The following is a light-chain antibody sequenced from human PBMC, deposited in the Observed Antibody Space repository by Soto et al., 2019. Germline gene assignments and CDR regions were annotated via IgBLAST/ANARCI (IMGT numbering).Light chain of an antibody. V-gene: IGKV3-20*01. Sequence: IVLTQSPGTLSLSPGERATPSCRVSQSVSSGHLAWYQQKPGQGPRLLIYAASNRASGIPDRFSGSGSGTDFTLTITRLEPEDFAVYYCQKYGSSWTFGQGTKVEVK. J-gene: IGKJ1*01. CDR1: QSVSSGH. CDR3: QKYGSSWT. CDR2: AAS.